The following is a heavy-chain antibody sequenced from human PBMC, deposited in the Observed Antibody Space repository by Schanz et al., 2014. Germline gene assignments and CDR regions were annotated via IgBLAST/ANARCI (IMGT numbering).Heavy chain of an antibody. CDR2: IIPIHGIV. J-gene: IGHJ4*02. V-gene: IGHV1-69*02. D-gene: IGHD2-21*01. CDR3: AKYRLECEAECYSVEVFEI. CDR1: GGTFSTYP. Sequence: QVPLVQSGAEVKKPGSSMKVSCKASGGTFSTYPINWLRQAPGQGLEWMGRIIPIHGIVNYAQRFQDRVRITADKSTNTAYMALSSLISDDTAVDYCAKYRLECEAECYSVEVFEIWGQGTLISVSS.